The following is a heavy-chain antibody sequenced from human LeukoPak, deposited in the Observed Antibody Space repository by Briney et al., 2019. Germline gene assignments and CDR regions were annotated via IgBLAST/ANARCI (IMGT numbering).Heavy chain of an antibody. Sequence: ASVKVSCKVSGHTLTELSLHWVRQAPGKGLEWMGGLDPEAGEMIYSQKFQGRVTMTEDTSTDIAYMEMSSLRSEDTAVYYCATGRTWWDLLNYWGQGTLVTVSP. CDR2: LDPEAGEM. CDR3: ATGRTWWDLLNY. D-gene: IGHD1-26*01. CDR1: GHTLTELS. V-gene: IGHV1-24*01. J-gene: IGHJ4*02.